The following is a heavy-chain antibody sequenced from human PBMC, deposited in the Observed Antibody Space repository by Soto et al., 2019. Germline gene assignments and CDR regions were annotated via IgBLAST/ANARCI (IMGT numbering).Heavy chain of an antibody. CDR1: GFTFSSYA. D-gene: IGHD3-10*01. J-gene: IGHJ4*02. V-gene: IGHV3-30-3*01. CDR3: ARDFGCLDY. Sequence: QVQLVESGGGVVQPGRPLRLSCAASGFTFSSYAMHWVRQAPGKGLEWVAVISYDGSNKYYADSVKGRFTISRDNSKNTLYLQMNSLRAEDTAVYYCARDFGCLDYWGQGTLVTVSS. CDR2: ISYDGSNK.